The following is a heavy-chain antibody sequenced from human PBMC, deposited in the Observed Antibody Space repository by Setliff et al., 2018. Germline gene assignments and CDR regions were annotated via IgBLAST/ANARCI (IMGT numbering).Heavy chain of an antibody. D-gene: IGHD3-22*01. CDR2: VYYSGTT. Sequence: PSETLSLTCTVSGGSISTYYWSWIRQTPVKGLEWIGYVYYSGTTDHNPLFKSRVTISVDRPKNQFSLKLSSVTAADTGVYYCARDSALHSYHYDSSGYLDYWGQGALVTVSS. V-gene: IGHV4-59*01. CDR3: ARDSALHSYHYDSSGYLDY. CDR1: GGSISTYY. J-gene: IGHJ4*02.